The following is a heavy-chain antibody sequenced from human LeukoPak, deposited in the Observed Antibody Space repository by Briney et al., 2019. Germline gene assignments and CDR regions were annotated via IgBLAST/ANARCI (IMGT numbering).Heavy chain of an antibody. J-gene: IGHJ4*02. V-gene: IGHV1-2*02. D-gene: IGHD3-22*01. Sequence: GASVKVSCKASGYTFTGYYMHWVRQAPGQGLEWMGWINPNSGGTNYAQKFQGRVTMTRDTSISTAYMELSRLRSDDTAVYYCARDLFPYYYDSSAPRGYWGQGTLVTVSS. CDR2: INPNSGGT. CDR3: ARDLFPYYYDSSAPRGY. CDR1: GYTFTGYY.